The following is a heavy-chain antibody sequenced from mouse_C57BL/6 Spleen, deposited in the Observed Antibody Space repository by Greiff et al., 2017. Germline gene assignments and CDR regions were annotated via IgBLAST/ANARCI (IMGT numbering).Heavy chain of an antibody. J-gene: IGHJ2*01. CDR3: ARSVYYYGIKYFDY. CDR2: IDPSDSYT. CDR1: GYTFTSYW. D-gene: IGHD1-1*01. V-gene: IGHV1-59*01. Sequence: QVQLQQPGAELVRPGTSVKLSCKASGYTFTSYWMHWVKQRPGQGLEWIGVIDPSDSYTNYNQKFKGKATLTVDTSSSTAYMQLSSLTSEDSAVYYCARSVYYYGIKYFDYWGQGTTLTVSS.